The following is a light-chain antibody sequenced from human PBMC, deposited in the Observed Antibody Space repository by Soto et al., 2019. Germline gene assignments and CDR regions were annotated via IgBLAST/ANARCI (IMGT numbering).Light chain of an antibody. CDR3: CSYACSYTLV. CDR1: SSDVGGYHY. V-gene: IGLV2-11*01. Sequence: QSALTQPRSVSGSPGQSVTLPCTGTSSDVGGYHYVSWYQHHPGKAPKIIIYEVNKRPSGVPDRFSGSKSGNTASLTISGLQTEDEADYYCCSYACSYTLVFGGGTKVTVL. J-gene: IGLJ2*01. CDR2: EVN.